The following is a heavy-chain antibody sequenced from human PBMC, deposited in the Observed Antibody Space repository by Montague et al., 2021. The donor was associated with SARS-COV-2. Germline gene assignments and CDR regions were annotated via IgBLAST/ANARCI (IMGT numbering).Heavy chain of an antibody. CDR1: GGSISSGGYY. J-gene: IGHJ3*02. CDR3: ARARTRITMIVVVIDAFDM. V-gene: IGHV4-31*03. Sequence: TLSLTCTVSGGSISSGGYYWSWIRQHPGKGLEWIGYIYYSGSTYYNPSLKSRVTISVDTSKNQFSLKLSSVTAADTAVYYCARARTRITMIVVVIDAFDMWGQGTMVIVSS. CDR2: IYYSGST. D-gene: IGHD3-22*01.